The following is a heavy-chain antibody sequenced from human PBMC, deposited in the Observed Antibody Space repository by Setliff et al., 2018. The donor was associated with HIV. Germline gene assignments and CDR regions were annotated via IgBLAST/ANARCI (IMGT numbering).Heavy chain of an antibody. D-gene: IGHD3-3*01. Sequence: GGSLRLSCAASGFTFSSYWMTWVRQAPGKGLEWVSSISSSSSYIYYADSVKGRFTISRDNAKNSLYLQMNSLRAEDTAVYYCARSYITPTPFDYWGQGTLVTVS. CDR3: ARSYITPTPFDY. V-gene: IGHV3-21*01. J-gene: IGHJ4*02. CDR2: ISSSSSYI. CDR1: GFTFSSYW.